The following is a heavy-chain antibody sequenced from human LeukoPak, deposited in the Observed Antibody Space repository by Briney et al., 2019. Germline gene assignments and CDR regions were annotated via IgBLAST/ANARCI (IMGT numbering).Heavy chain of an antibody. D-gene: IGHD3-10*01. J-gene: IGHJ4*02. CDR3: AKDSLPSGSYYNGSN. Sequence: PGGSLRLSCTGSGFTFSNSLMGWVRQAPGKGLEWVAAINCSGGSTYYADSVKGRFAISRENSKNTLYLQMNSLRAEDTAVYYCAKDSLPSGSYYNGSNWGQGTLVTVSS. CDR2: INCSGGST. V-gene: IGHV3-23*01. CDR1: GFTFSNSL.